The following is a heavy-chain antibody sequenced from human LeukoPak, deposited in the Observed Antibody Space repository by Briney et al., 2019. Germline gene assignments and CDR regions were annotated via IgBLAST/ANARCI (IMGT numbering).Heavy chain of an antibody. D-gene: IGHD1-7*01. CDR3: ARRWNYGRNYYIDV. CDR2: INDSGTI. J-gene: IGHJ6*03. V-gene: IGHV4-34*01. CDR1: GGSFSNYY. Sequence: SETLSLTCAVYGGSFSNYYWSWIRQPPGKGLEWIGEINDSGTINYNPSLMSRVTISVDKSKNQFSLKLSSVTAADTAVYYCARRWNYGRNYYIDVWGRGATVSVSS.